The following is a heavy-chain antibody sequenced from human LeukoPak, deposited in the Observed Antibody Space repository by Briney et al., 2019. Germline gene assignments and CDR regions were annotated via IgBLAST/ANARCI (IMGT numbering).Heavy chain of an antibody. D-gene: IGHD5-12*01. CDR1: GGSISTYY. J-gene: IGHJ3*02. Sequence: PSDTLSLTCTVSGGSISTYYWNWIRQPAGKGLEWIGHIYNSGNTNYNPSLKGRGTISVDRSRNMFPLKLSSVTAADTAVYYCARDYIVETGVVAFDIWGQGTMVTVSS. CDR3: ARDYIVETGVVAFDI. V-gene: IGHV4-4*07. CDR2: IYNSGNT.